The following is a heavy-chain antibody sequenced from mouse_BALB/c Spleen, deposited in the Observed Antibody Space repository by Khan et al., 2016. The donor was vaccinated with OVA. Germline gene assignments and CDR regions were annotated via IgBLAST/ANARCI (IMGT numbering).Heavy chain of an antibody. V-gene: IGHV5-6-3*01. D-gene: IGHD1-2*01. CDR2: INSNGGST. J-gene: IGHJ2*01. CDR3: SRTAITIK. Sequence: EVELVESGGGLVQPGGSLKLSCAASGFTFSSYGMSWVRQTPDKRLELVATINSNGGSTYYPDSVKGRFTISSDNAKNTLYLQMSRLKSEDTAMXYCSRTAITIKWGQGTTLTVSS. CDR1: GFTFSSYG.